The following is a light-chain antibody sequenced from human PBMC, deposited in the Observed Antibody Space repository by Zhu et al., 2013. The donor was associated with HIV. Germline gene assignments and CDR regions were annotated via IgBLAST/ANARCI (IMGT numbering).Light chain of an antibody. J-gene: IGLJ2*01. CDR2: TNN. CDR1: SSNIGTTY. V-gene: IGLV1-47*01. CDR3: AAWDDSLSGVV. Sequence: QSVLTQPPSASGTPGQRVTISCSGSSSNIGTTYLFWYQQLPGTAPKLLIYTNNQRPSGVADRFSGSKSGTSGSLAISGLRSEDEGDYYCAAWDDSLSGVVFGGGTKVTVL.